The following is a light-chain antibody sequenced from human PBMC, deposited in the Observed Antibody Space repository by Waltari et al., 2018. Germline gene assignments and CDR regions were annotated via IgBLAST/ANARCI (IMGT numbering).Light chain of an antibody. CDR1: AGSVSSTSY. CDR2: KGI. V-gene: IGLV8-61*01. CDR3: SMYMGSGVWV. J-gene: IGLJ3*02. Sequence: QTVVTQEPSLSVSPGGTVTLTCALSAGSVSSTSYPTRYQQTPGQPPRTPVYKGISRSSGVPDRFSGSILGNTAALTITGAQADDESDYYCSMYMGSGVWVFGGGTKLTVL.